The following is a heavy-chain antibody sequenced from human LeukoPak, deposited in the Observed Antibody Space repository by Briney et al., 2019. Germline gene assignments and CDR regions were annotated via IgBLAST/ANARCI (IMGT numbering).Heavy chain of an antibody. CDR1: GGTFSSYA. J-gene: IGHJ4*02. CDR2: IIPIFGTA. CDR3: ARGGDTMVRGVIMASPDDY. D-gene: IGHD3-10*01. Sequence: ASVKVSCKASGGTFSSYAISWVRQAPGQGLEWMGGIIPIFGTANYAQKFQGRVTTTADKSTSTAYMELRSLRSDDTAVYYCARGGDTMVRGVIMASPDDYWGQGTLVTVSS. V-gene: IGHV1-69*06.